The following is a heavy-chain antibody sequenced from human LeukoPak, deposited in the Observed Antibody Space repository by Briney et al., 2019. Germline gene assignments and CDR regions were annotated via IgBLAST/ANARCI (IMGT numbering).Heavy chain of an antibody. CDR1: GFLVSSYY. V-gene: IGHV3-53*01. J-gene: IGHJ4*02. D-gene: IGHD2-15*01. CDR2: IYSGVGT. CDR3: ARATDIPSFDY. Sequence: GGSLRLSCAASGFLVSSYYMTWVRQAPGKGLEWVSVIYSGVGTYYADSVKGRFTISRDNSKNTVYLQMNSLRAEDTAVYYCARATDIPSFDYWGQGTLVTVSS.